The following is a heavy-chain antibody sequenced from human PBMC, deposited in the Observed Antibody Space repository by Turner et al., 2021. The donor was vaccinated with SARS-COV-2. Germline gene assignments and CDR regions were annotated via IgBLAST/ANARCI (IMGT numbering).Heavy chain of an antibody. J-gene: IGHJ6*02. CDR2: FYKIGSI. CDR1: GGSISSKS. D-gene: IGHD1-1*01. V-gene: IGHV4-59*08. Sequence: QVQLQESGPGLVRPSETLSLTCTVSGGSISSKSWSWLRQSPGRGLEWIGYFYKIGSIDYNPTLRSRVTISVDTSKNQLSLNLISMTAADTAVYYCARHQGSTSGYDHGMNVWGQGTAVIVSS. CDR3: ARHQGSTSGYDHGMNV.